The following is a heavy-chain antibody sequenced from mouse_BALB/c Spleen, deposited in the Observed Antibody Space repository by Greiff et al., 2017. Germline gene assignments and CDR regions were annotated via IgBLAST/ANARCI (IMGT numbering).Heavy chain of an antibody. CDR2: ISYDGSN. J-gene: IGHJ2*01. Sequence: EVQLVESGPGLVKPSQSLSLTCSVTGYSITSGYYWNWIRQFPGNKLEWMGYISYDGSNNYNPSLKNRISITRDTSKNQFFLKLNSVTTEDTATYYCARGGLGDYWGQGTTLTVSS. V-gene: IGHV3-6*02. CDR3: ARGGLGDY. D-gene: IGHD3-3*01. CDR1: GYSITSGYY.